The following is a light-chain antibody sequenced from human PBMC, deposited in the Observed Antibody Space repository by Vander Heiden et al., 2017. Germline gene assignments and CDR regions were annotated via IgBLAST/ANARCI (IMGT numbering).Light chain of an antibody. J-gene: IGLJ2*01. CDR3: SSDAVSNNLV. Sequence: SALTQPPSASGSPGPSVTISCPGTSSDVGGSNYVSWYQPPQSPAHKLMIYEVSKRPSGVTDRFSGSKSGTTASLTFSGLQAEDEADYYCSSDAVSNNLVFGGGTKLTVL. V-gene: IGLV2-8*01. CDR1: SSDVGGSNY. CDR2: EVS.